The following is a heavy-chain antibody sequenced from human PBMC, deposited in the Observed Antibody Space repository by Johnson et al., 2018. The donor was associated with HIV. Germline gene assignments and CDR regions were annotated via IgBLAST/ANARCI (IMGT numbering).Heavy chain of an antibody. J-gene: IGHJ3*02. D-gene: IGHD2-15*01. CDR3: AREMVAAKDAVDI. CDR1: GFTFNDYY. Sequence: QVQLVESGGGLVKPGGSLRLSCAASGFTFNDYYMSWIRQAPGKGLEWVSYMSTSGSPSYYVDSVKGRFTISRDNAKNSVYLQMNNLRAEDTAVYFCAREMVAAKDAVDIWGQGTMVTVSS. V-gene: IGHV3-11*04. CDR2: MSTSGSPS.